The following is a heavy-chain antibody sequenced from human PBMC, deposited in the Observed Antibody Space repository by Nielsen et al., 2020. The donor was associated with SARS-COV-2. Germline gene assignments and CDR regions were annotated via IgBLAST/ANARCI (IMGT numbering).Heavy chain of an antibody. CDR2: INHSGST. Sequence: SETLSLTCAVYGGSFSGYYWSWIRQPPGKGLEWIGEINHSGSTNYNPSLKSRVTISVDTSKNQFSLKLSSVTAADTAVYYCARQVVVIASPIDYWGQGTLGTVSS. J-gene: IGHJ4*02. V-gene: IGHV4-34*01. CDR1: GGSFSGYY. D-gene: IGHD2-21*01. CDR3: ARQVVVIASPIDY.